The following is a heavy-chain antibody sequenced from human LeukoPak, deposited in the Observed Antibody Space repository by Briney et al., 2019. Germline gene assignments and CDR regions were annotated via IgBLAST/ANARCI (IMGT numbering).Heavy chain of an antibody. CDR2: IYPGDSDT. CDR1: GYSFTSYW. Sequence: ESLKISCKGSGYSFTSYWIGWVRQMPGKGLEWMGIIYPGDSDTRYSPSFQGQVTISADKSTSTAYLQWSSLRASDTAMYYCARQDSGTYRAYYYYAMDVWGQGTTVTVSS. J-gene: IGHJ6*02. CDR3: ARQDSGTYRAYYYYAMDV. D-gene: IGHD1-26*01. V-gene: IGHV5-51*01.